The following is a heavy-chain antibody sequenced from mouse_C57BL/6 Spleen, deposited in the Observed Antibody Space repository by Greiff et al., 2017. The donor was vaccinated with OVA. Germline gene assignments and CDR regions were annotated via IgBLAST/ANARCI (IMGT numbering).Heavy chain of an antibody. J-gene: IGHJ3*01. V-gene: IGHV14-4*01. D-gene: IGHD2-1*01. CDR2: IDPENGDT. Sequence: VQLQQSGAELVRPGASVKLSCTASGFNIKDDYMHWVKQRPEQGLEWIGWIDPENGDTEYASKFQGKATITADTSSNTAYLPLSSLTSEDTAVYYCTTGGNSWFACWGQGTLVTVSA. CDR3: TTGGNSWFAC. CDR1: GFNIKDDY.